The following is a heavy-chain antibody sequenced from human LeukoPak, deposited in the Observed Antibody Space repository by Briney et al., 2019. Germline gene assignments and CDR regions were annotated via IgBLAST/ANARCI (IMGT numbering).Heavy chain of an antibody. CDR3: AKDDGGSYYIYYYYMDV. V-gene: IGHV3-23*01. D-gene: IGHD1-26*01. J-gene: IGHJ6*03. Sequence: SGGSLRLSCAASGFTFSNYAMSWVRQAPGKGLEWVSAISGSASSTYHADSVKGRFTISRDNSKNTLYLQMNSLRAEDTAVYYRAKDDGGSYYIYYYYMDVWGKGTTVTISS. CDR2: ISGSASST. CDR1: GFTFSNYA.